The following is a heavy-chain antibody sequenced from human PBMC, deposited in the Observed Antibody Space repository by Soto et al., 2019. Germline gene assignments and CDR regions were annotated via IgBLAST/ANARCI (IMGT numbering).Heavy chain of an antibody. CDR3: ARAGDYDFGPGGYYFYYGMDV. D-gene: IGHD3-3*01. V-gene: IGHV3-30-3*01. CDR1: GFTFSSYA. J-gene: IGHJ6*02. Sequence: QVQLVESGGGVVQPGRSLRLSCAASGFTFSSYAMHWVRQAPGKGLEWVAVISYDGSNKYYADSVKGRFTISRDNSQNTLYLQMNSLRAEDTAVYYCARAGDYDFGPGGYYFYYGMDVWGQGTTVTVSS. CDR2: ISYDGSNK.